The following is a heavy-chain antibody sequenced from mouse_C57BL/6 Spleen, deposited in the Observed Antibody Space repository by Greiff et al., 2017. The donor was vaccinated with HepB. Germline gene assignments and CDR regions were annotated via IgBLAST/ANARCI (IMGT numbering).Heavy chain of an antibody. CDR2: ISSGSSTI. J-gene: IGHJ4*01. CDR3: ASYGSSYNEAIDY. D-gene: IGHD1-1*01. Sequence: EVQLVESGGGLVKPGGSLKLSCAASGFTFSDYGMHWVRQAPEKGLEWVAYISSGSSTIYYADTVKGRFTISRDNAKNTLFLQMTSLRSEDTAMYYCASYGSSYNEAIDYWGQGTAVTVSS. CDR1: GFTFSDYG. V-gene: IGHV5-17*01.